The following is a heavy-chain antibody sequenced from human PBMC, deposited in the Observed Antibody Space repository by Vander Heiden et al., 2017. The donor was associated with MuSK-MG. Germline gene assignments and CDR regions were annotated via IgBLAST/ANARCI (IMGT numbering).Heavy chain of an antibody. J-gene: IGHJ4*02. CDR1: GGTFGSHG. CDR2: IIPILTIV. D-gene: IGHD2-21*02. CDR3: ARDRAYCGGDCYSDFDS. Sequence: VQMVQSGAEVKKPGSSVKVSCKLYGGTFGSHGVSWLRQAPGQGLEWMGRIIPILTIVNSAQKFQGRVTITADKSTTTAYMELSGLRSEDTAVYYWARDRAYCGGDCYSDFDSWGQGTLVTVSS. V-gene: IGHV1-69*04.